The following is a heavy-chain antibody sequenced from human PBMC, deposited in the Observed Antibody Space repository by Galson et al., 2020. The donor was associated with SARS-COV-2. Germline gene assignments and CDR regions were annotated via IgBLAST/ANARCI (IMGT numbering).Heavy chain of an antibody. D-gene: IGHD3-3*01. V-gene: IGHV1-3*01. CDR2: INAGNGNT. Sequence: ALVKVSCKASGYTFTSYAMHWVCQAPGQRLEWMGWINAGNGNTKYLQKFQGRVTITRDTSASTAYMELSSLRSEDTAVYYCARALTIFGVVISFGYWGQGTLVTVSS. CDR3: ARALTIFGVVISFGY. J-gene: IGHJ4*02. CDR1: GYTFTSYA.